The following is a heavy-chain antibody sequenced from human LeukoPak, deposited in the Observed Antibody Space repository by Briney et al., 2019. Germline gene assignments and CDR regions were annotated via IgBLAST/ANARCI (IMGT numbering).Heavy chain of an antibody. D-gene: IGHD6-13*01. CDR2: IGWNSGGI. J-gene: IGHJ4*02. V-gene: IGHV3-9*01. CDR1: GFTFDDYA. Sequence: PGGSLRLSCAASGFTFDDYAMHWVRHAPGKGLEGVSGIGWNSGGIVYADSVKGRFTISRDNAKNSLYLQMNSLGAEDTALYYCVKVTAAGFVDHWGQGTLVTVSS. CDR3: VKVTAAGFVDH.